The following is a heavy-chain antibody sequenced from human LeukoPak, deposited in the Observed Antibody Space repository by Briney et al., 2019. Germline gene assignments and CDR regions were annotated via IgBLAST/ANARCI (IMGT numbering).Heavy chain of an antibody. CDR2: IYYSGST. D-gene: IGHD4-17*01. Sequence: SETLSLTCTVSGGSISSGDYYWSWIRQPPGKGLEWIGYIYYSGSTYYNPSLKSRVTISVDTSKNQFSLKLSSVTAADTAVYYCARDLVRGPPTVRYFDYWGQGTLVTVSS. CDR1: GGSISSGDYY. CDR3: ARDLVRGPPTVRYFDY. V-gene: IGHV4-30-4*01. J-gene: IGHJ4*02.